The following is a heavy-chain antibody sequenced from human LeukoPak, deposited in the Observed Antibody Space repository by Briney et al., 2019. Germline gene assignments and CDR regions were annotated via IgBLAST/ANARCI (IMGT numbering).Heavy chain of an antibody. CDR1: GGSFSGYY. J-gene: IGHJ6*02. CDR2: INHSGST. Sequence: SETLSLTCAVYGGSFSGYYWSWIRQPPGKGLGWIGEINHSGSTNYNPSLKSRVTISVDTSKNQFSLKLSSVTAADTAVYYCARGVVTTVTTILYYYYGMDVWGQGTTVTVSS. CDR3: ARGVVTTVTTILYYYYGMDV. D-gene: IGHD4-17*01. V-gene: IGHV4-34*01.